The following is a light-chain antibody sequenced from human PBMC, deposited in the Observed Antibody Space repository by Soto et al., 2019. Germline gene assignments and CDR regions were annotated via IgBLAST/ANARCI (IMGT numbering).Light chain of an antibody. CDR3: CSYAGSDTSVV. CDR1: SSDVGGYNY. V-gene: IGLV2-11*01. CDR2: DVS. Sequence: QSVLTQPRSVSGSPGQSVTISCTGTSSDVGGYNYVSWYQQHPGKAPKLMIYDVSKRPSGVPDRFSGSKSGNTASLTISGRQAEDEAEYYCCSYAGSDTSVVFGGGTQLT. J-gene: IGLJ2*01.